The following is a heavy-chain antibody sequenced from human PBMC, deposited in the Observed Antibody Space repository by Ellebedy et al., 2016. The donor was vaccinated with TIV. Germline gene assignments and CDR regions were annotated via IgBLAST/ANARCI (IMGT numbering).Heavy chain of an antibody. V-gene: IGHV4-61*01. CDR2: IYYSGST. Sequence: SETLSLTXTVSGGSVSSGSYYWSWIRQPPGKGLEWIGYIYYSGSTNYNPSLKSRVTISVDTSKNQFSLKLSSVTAADTAVYYCARRRAVAVSLNWFDPWGQGTLVTVSS. CDR3: ARRRAVAVSLNWFDP. CDR1: GGSVSSGSYY. D-gene: IGHD6-19*01. J-gene: IGHJ5*02.